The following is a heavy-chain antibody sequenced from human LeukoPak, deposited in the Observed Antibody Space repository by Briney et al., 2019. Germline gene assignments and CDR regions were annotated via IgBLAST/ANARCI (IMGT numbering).Heavy chain of an antibody. D-gene: IGHD3-22*01. CDR3: AKALGMGSSGYYYLDY. Sequence: GGSLSPSCAASGFTFSSYSMNWVRQAPGNGLEWVSSISSSSSYIYYADSVKGRFTICRDNAKNSLYLQKNSLRAEDTAVYYCAKALGMGSSGYYYLDYWGQGTLVTVSS. CDR1: GFTFSSYS. V-gene: IGHV3-21*04. J-gene: IGHJ4*02. CDR2: ISSSSSYI.